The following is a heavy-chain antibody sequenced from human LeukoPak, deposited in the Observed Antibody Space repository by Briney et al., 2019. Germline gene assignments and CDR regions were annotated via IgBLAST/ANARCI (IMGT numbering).Heavy chain of an antibody. CDR2: IYYSGST. D-gene: IGHD2-8*01. J-gene: IGHJ1*01. V-gene: IGHV4-31*03. CDR3: ARGVPYCSNGICYSRETEFFQH. Sequence: PSETLSLTCTVSGGSISSGGYYWSWIRQHPGKGLEWIGYIYYSGSTYYNPSLKSRVTISVDTSKNQFSLKLSSVTAADTAVYYCARGVPYCSNGICYSRETEFFQHWGQGTLVTVSS. CDR1: GGSISSGGYY.